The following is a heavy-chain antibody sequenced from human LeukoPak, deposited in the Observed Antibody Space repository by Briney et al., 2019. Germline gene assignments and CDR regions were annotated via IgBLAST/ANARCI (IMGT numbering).Heavy chain of an antibody. J-gene: IGHJ4*02. CDR3: ARGNGLLDQFDY. Sequence: GASVKVSCTASGDTFSLYAYSWVRQAPGQGLEWMGGIIPMFGTASYAQKFQGRVTITADELTTTASMELRSLTSEDTAVFYCARGNGLLDQFDYWGQGTLVTVSS. V-gene: IGHV1-69*13. D-gene: IGHD1-1*01. CDR1: GDTFSLYA. CDR2: IIPMFGTA.